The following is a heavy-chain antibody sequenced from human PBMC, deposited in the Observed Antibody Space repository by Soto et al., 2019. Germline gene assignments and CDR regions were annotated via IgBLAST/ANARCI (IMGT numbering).Heavy chain of an antibody. Sequence: QVQLVQSGAEVKKPGSSVTVSCKTSGGTFSKAAINWVRQAPGQGFEWMGLLMPVFASPIYAQTFQGKISIPADPCTISALRDLSRLRSEATAVYYCTRVFGYAVEPGKPRYCFMVFWGQGSTVSVSS. V-gene: IGHV1-69*19. D-gene: IGHD3-10*02. CDR2: LMPVFASP. CDR3: TRVFGYAVEPGKPRYCFMVF. J-gene: IGHJ6*03. CDR1: GGTFSKAA.